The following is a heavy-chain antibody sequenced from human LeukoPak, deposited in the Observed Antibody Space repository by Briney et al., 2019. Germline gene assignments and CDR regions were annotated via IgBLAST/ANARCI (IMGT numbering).Heavy chain of an antibody. V-gene: IGHV1-46*01. CDR3: ARTAGSSWYSRWFDP. D-gene: IGHD6-13*01. Sequence: GASVKVSCKASGYTFTTYYMHWVRQAPGQGLEWMGIINPSGGSTTYPQKFQGRVTMTRDMSTSTTHMELRSLRSDDTAVYYCARTAGSSWYSRWFDPWGQGTLVTVSS. J-gene: IGHJ5*02. CDR2: INPSGGST. CDR1: GYTFTTYY.